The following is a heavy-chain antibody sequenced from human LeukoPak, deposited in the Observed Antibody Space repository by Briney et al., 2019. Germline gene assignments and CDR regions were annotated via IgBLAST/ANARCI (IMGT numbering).Heavy chain of an antibody. Sequence: GGSLRLSCVASGFIFSSYSMNWARQAPGKGLEWVSVIYSGGSTYYADSVKGRFTISRDNSKNTLYLQMNSLRAEDTAVYYCARSSNILNAFDIWGQGTMVAVSS. CDR1: GFIFSSYS. V-gene: IGHV3-66*01. J-gene: IGHJ3*02. CDR3: ARSSNILNAFDI. D-gene: IGHD2/OR15-2a*01. CDR2: IYSGGST.